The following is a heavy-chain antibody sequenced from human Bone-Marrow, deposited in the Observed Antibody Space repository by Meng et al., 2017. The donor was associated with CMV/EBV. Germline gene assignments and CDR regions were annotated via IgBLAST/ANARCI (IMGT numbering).Heavy chain of an antibody. CDR2: INHSGST. J-gene: IGHJ4*02. CDR3: ARLPYSSSSYIDY. V-gene: IGHV4-34*01. Sequence: GSLRLSCAVYGGSFSGYYWSWIRQPPGKGLEWIGEINHSGSTNYNPSLKSRVTISVDTSKNQFSLKLSSVTAADTAVYYCARLPYSSSSYIDYWGQGTLVTGYS. CDR1: GGSFSGYY. D-gene: IGHD6-6*01.